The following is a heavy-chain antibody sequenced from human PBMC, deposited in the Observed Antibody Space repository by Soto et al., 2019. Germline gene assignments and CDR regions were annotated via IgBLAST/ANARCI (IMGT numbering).Heavy chain of an antibody. CDR3: AKRGGLAVAGYYFDY. V-gene: IGHV3-23*01. J-gene: IGHJ4*02. D-gene: IGHD6-19*01. CDR1: GVTFRSYA. Sequence: GGFXRLSCAASGVTFRSYAMSWVRQAPGKGLEWVSTISGSGGDTYYADSVKGRFPISRDNSKNTLYLQMNSLRAEDTAIYYCAKRGGLAVAGYYFDYWGQGTLVTVSS. CDR2: ISGSGGDT.